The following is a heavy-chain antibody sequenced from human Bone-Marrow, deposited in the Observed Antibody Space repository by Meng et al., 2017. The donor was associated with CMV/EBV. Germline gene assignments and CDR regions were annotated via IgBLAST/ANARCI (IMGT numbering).Heavy chain of an antibody. V-gene: IGHV4-59*12. J-gene: IGHJ4*02. CDR1: GGSISSYY. D-gene: IGHD6-13*01. CDR2: IYYSGST. CDR3: ARKIAAAGSID. Sequence: SETLSLTCTVSGGSISSYYWSWIRQPPGKGLEWIGYIYYSGSTNYNPSLKSRVTISVDTSKNQFSLKLSSVTAADTAVYYCARKIAAAGSIDWGQGTLVTVSS.